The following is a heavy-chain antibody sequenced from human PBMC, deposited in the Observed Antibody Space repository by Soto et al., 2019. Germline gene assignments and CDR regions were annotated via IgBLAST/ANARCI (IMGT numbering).Heavy chain of an antibody. V-gene: IGHV4-39*01. CDR3: ASRPFFGVGATYAAAFDI. J-gene: IGHJ3*02. D-gene: IGHD1-26*01. CDR1: GGSISSSSYY. Sequence: PSETLSLTCTVSGGSISSSSYYWGWIRQPPGKGLEWTGSIYYSGSTYYNPSLKSRVTISVDTSKNQFSLKLSSVTAADTAVYYCASRPFFGVGATYAAAFDIWGQGTMVTVSS. CDR2: IYYSGST.